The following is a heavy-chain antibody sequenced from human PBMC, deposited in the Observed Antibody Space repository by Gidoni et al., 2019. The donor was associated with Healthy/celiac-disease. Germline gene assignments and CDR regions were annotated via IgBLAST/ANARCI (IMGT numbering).Heavy chain of an antibody. J-gene: IGHJ4*02. CDR3: AKETVDTAMARGAVDY. D-gene: IGHD5-18*01. Sequence: EVQLVESGGGLVQPGGSLRLSCAASGFTFRSYAMSWVRQAPGKGLEWVSAISGSGGSTYYADSVKGRFTISRDNSKNTLYLQMNSLRAEDTAVYYCAKETVDTAMARGAVDYWGQGTLVTVSS. CDR1: GFTFRSYA. V-gene: IGHV3-23*04. CDR2: ISGSGGST.